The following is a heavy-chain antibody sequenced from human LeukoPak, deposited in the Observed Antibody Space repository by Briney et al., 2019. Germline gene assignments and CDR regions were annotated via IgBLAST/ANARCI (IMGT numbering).Heavy chain of an antibody. CDR3: AKKYNTGLDP. D-gene: IGHD1-14*01. CDR1: GVTFSSYA. J-gene: IGHJ5*02. V-gene: IGHV3-23*01. CDR2: ISGSGAST. Sequence: PGGALRLSCAASGVTFSSYAMSWVRQAPGKGREWVSDISGSGASTYYADSVKGRFTISRDNSKNPLYLQMNSLRAEDTAVYYCAKKYNTGLDPWGQGTLVTVSS.